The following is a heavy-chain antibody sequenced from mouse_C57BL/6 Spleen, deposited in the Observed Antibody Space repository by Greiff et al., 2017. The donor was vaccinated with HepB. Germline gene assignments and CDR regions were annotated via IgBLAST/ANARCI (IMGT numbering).Heavy chain of an antibody. J-gene: IGHJ2*01. CDR1: GYAFSSYW. V-gene: IGHV1-80*01. CDR2: IYPGDGDT. Sequence: VQLQQSGAELVKPGASVKISCKASGYAFSSYWMNWVKQRPGKGLEWIGQIYPGDGDTNYNGKFKGKATLTADKSSSTAYMQLSSLTSEDSAVYFCARGGGVYGNLDYWGQGTTLTVSS. D-gene: IGHD2-1*01. CDR3: ARGGGVYGNLDY.